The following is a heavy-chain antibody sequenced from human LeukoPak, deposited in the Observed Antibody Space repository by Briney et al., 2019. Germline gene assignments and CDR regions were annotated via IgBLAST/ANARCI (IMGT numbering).Heavy chain of an antibody. CDR1: GGSFSTYY. CDR2: IYHSGST. Sequence: SETLSLTCTVSGGSFSTYYWSWIRQPPGKGLEWIGFIYHSGSTNYNPSLKSRVTMSVDTSKNQFSLNLSSVTAADTAVYYCAIGTYKWTNFDYWGQGTLVSVPS. D-gene: IGHD1-1*01. J-gene: IGHJ4*02. CDR3: AIGTYKWTNFDY. V-gene: IGHV4-59*01.